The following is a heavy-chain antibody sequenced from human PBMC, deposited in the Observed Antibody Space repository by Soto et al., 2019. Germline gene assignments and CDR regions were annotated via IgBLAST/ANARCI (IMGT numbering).Heavy chain of an antibody. CDR2: IYSGGST. J-gene: IGHJ6*03. V-gene: IGHV3-53*04. CDR1: GFTVSSNY. CDR3: ARASSETTVTYYYYYYMDV. Sequence: GGSLRLSCAASGFTVSSNYMSWVRQAPGKGLEWVSVIYSGGSTYYADSVKGRFTISRHNSKNTQYLQMNSLRPEDTAVYYCARASSETTVTYYYYYYMDVWGKGTTVTVSS. D-gene: IGHD4-17*01.